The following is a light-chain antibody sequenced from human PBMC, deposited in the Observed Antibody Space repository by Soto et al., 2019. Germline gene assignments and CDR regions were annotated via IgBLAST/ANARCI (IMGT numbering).Light chain of an antibody. CDR2: EVS. CDR3: ASYTTSRPVV. V-gene: IGLV2-14*01. J-gene: IGLJ3*02. Sequence: QSALTQPASVSGSPGQSITNSCTGTSGDVGAYNSVSWYQQHPGKAPKLIIYEVSHRPSGISNRFSGSKSGNTASLTISGLQTEDEADYYCASYTTSRPVVFGGGTKLTVL. CDR1: SGDVGAYNS.